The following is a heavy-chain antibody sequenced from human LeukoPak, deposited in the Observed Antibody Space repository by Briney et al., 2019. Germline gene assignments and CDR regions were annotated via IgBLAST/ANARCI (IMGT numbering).Heavy chain of an antibody. D-gene: IGHD6-19*01. Sequence: SETLSLTCAVHGGSFSGYYWSWIRQPPGKGLEWIGEINHSGSTNYNPSLKSRVTISVDTSKNQFSLKLSSVTAADTAVYYCARGLRRVAVALDPWGQGTLVTVSS. CDR1: GGSFSGYY. V-gene: IGHV4-34*01. J-gene: IGHJ5*02. CDR3: ARGLRRVAVALDP. CDR2: INHSGST.